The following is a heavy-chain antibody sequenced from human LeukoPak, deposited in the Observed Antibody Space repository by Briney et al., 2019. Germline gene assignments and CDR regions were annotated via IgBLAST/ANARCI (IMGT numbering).Heavy chain of an antibody. J-gene: IGHJ4*02. D-gene: IGHD6-19*01. CDR3: ARVVRYSGGPLTDLLPYYFDY. CDR1: GYSFTSYW. CDR2: INTGNGNT. V-gene: IGHV1-3*03. Sequence: GESLKISCKGSGYSFTSYWIGWVRQAPGQRLEWMGWINTGNGNTKYSQEFQGRVTITRDTSASTAYMELSSLRSDDMAVYYCARVVRYSGGPLTDLLPYYFDYWGQGTLVTVSS.